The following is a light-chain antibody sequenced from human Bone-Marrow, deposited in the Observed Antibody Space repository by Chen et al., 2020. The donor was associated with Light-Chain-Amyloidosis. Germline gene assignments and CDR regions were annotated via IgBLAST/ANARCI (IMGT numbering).Light chain of an antibody. CDR1: TSDVGGYNY. V-gene: IGLV2-14*01. CDR2: EVS. CDR3: SSYTSIGKVV. Sequence: QSVLTQPASVSGSPGQSITISCTGTTSDVGGYNYVSWYQQYPGKAPKLMISEVSDRPSGVSNRFSGSTSGNTASLTISGLQAEDEADYYCSSYTSIGKVVFGGGTTVTVL. J-gene: IGLJ2*01.